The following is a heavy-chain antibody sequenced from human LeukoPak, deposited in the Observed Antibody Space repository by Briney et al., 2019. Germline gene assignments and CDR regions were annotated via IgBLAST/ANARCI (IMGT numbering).Heavy chain of an antibody. Sequence: GGSLRLSCAASGFTFDDYGMSWVRQAPGKGLEWVANIKQDGSEKYYVDSVKGRFTISRDNAKNSLYLQMNSLRAEDTAVYYCARGVSRWGQGTLVTVSS. V-gene: IGHV3-7*04. CDR1: GFTFDDYG. J-gene: IGHJ4*02. CDR2: IKQDGSEK. CDR3: ARGVSR.